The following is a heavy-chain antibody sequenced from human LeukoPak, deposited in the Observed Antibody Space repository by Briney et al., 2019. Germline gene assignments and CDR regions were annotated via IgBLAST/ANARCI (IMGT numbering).Heavy chain of an antibody. CDR1: GYTFTSYD. J-gene: IGHJ5*02. CDR2: IIPIFGTA. CDR3: ARDPGYYDSSGYYYSYNWFDP. D-gene: IGHD3-22*01. V-gene: IGHV1-69*05. Sequence: ASVKVSCKASGYTFTSYDINWVRQATGQGLEWMGRIIPIFGTANYAQKFQGRVTITTDESTSTAYMELSSLRSEDTAVYYCARDPGYYDSSGYYYSYNWFDPWGQGTLVTVSS.